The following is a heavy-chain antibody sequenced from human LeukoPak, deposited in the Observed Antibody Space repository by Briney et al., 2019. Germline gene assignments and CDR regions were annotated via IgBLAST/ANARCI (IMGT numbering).Heavy chain of an antibody. CDR3: ARGGDGYNYFDY. CDR1: GGSISSYY. Sequence: SETLSLTCTVSGGSISSYYWSWIRQPPGKGLEWIAYIYYSGSTNYNPSLKSRVTISVDTSKNQFSLKLSSVTAADTAVCYCARGGDGYNYFDYWGQGTLVTVSS. D-gene: IGHD5-24*01. CDR2: IYYSGST. V-gene: IGHV4-59*01. J-gene: IGHJ4*02.